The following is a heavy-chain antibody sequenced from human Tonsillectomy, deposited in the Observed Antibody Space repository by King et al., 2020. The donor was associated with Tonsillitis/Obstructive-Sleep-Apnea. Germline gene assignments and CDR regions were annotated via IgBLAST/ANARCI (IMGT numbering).Heavy chain of an antibody. CDR1: GYSISSAYY. V-gene: IGHV4-38-2*02. CDR2: LYHSGST. J-gene: IGHJ3*02. D-gene: IGHD3-9*01. Sequence: QLQESGPGLVKPSETLSLTCTVSGYSISSAYYWGWIRQPPGKGLEWIGSLYHSGSTYYNTSLESRVTISVDTSKNQFSLKLRSVTAADTAVYYCARSTGYYNPDAFDIWGQGTMVTVSS. CDR3: ARSTGYYNPDAFDI.